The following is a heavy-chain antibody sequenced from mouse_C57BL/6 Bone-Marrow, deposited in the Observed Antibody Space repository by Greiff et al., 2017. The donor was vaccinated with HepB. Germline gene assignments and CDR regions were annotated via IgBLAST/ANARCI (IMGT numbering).Heavy chain of an antibody. J-gene: IGHJ1*03. V-gene: IGHV1-64*01. Sequence: QVQLQQPGAELVKPGASVKLSCKASGYTFTSYWMHWVKQRPGQGLEWIGMIHPNSGSTNYNEKFKSKATLTVDKSSSTAYMQLSSLTSEDSAVYYWARSDYDDGWYFDVWGTGTTVTVSS. CDR1: GYTFTSYW. CDR2: IHPNSGST. D-gene: IGHD2-4*01. CDR3: ARSDYDDGWYFDV.